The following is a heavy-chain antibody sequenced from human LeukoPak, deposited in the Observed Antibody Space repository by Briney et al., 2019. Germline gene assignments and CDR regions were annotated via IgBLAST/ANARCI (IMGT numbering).Heavy chain of an antibody. V-gene: IGHV1-2*02. CDR3: ARNRYSGYDYSGWFDP. D-gene: IGHD5-12*01. CDR2: INPNSGGT. Sequence: GASVKVSFTASGYTFTGYYMHWGRQAPGQGLEWMGWINPNSGGTNYAQKFQGRITMTRDTSTSTVYMELSSLRSEDTAVYYCARNRYSGYDYSGWFDPWGQGTLVTVSS. CDR1: GYTFTGYY. J-gene: IGHJ5*02.